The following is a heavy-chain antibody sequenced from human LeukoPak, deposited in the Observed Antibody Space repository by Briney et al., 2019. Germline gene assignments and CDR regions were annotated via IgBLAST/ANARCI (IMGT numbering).Heavy chain of an antibody. CDR1: GFTFSSYA. CDR2: ISYDGSNK. CDR3: ASGPTPIVVVPAAFDY. J-gene: IGHJ4*02. Sequence: PEGSLRLSCAASGFTFSSYAMHWVRQAPGKGLEWVAVISYDGSNKYYADSVKGRFTISRDNSKNTLYLQMNSLRAEDTAVYYCASGPTPIVVVPAAFDYWGQGTLVTVSS. V-gene: IGHV3-30-3*01. D-gene: IGHD2-2*01.